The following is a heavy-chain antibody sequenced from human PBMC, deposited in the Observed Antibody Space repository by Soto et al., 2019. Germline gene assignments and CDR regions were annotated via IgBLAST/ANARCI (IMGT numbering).Heavy chain of an antibody. CDR3: ARDFSMVVVPPGY. Sequence: ASVKVSCKASGYTFTSYALHWVRQAPGQRLEWMGWINAGNSDTKYSQKFQGRVTVTSDTSASTAYMELSSLRSEDTAVYYCARDFSMVVVPPGYWGQGPVVRASS. J-gene: IGHJ4*02. D-gene: IGHD2-15*01. V-gene: IGHV1-3*01. CDR1: GYTFTSYA. CDR2: INAGNSDT.